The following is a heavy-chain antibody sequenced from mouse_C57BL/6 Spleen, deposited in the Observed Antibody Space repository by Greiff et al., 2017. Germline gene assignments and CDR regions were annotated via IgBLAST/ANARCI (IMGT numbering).Heavy chain of an antibody. CDR2: IHPNSGST. CDR3: ARNPGGYYAMDD. Sequence: QVQLQQPGAELVKPGASVKLSCKASGYTFTSYWMHWVKQRPGQGLEWIGMIHPNSGSTNYNEKFKSKATLTVDKSSSTAYMQLSSLTSEDSAVYYCARNPGGYYAMDDWGQGTSVTVSS. V-gene: IGHV1-64*01. J-gene: IGHJ4*01. CDR1: GYTFTSYW.